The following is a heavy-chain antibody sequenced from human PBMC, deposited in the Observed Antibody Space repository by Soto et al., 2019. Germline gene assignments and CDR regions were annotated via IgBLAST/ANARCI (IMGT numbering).Heavy chain of an antibody. CDR3: AKDSGRRGYSHHYKPDS. CDR2: ISGSGGST. D-gene: IGHD5-18*01. CDR1: GFTFSSYA. Sequence: GGSLRLSCAASGFTFSSYAMSWVRQAPGKGLEWVSAISGSGGSTYYADSVKGRFTISRDNSKNTLYLQMNSLRAEDTAVYYCAKDSGRRGYSHHYKPDSWGQGTLVTVSS. J-gene: IGHJ4*02. V-gene: IGHV3-23*01.